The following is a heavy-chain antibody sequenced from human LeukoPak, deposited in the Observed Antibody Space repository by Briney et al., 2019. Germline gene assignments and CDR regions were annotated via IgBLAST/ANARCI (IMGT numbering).Heavy chain of an antibody. CDR2: INQDGSEQ. CDR3: ATVGYDFWSGYYFES. V-gene: IGHV3-7*01. J-gene: IGHJ4*02. D-gene: IGHD3-3*01. Sequence: PGGSLRLSCVGSGFTFRGSWMTWVRQAPGRGLEWVANINQDGSEQYYVDSVLGRFITSRDNAKSTLYLQSNSLRAEDTATYHCATVGYDFWSGYYFESWGQGTPVTVSS. CDR1: GFTFRGSW.